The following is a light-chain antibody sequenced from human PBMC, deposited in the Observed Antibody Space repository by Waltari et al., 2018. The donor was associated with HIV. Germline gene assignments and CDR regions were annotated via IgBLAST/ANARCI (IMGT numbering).Light chain of an antibody. J-gene: IGLJ1*01. CDR3: QVWDSGSDHYV. CDR1: NVEANS. V-gene: IGLV3-21*01. Sequence: SYLLTQPPSVSVAPGKTASITCGGANVEANSVHWYQQKSGQAPVLVIHADDDRPSGIPERFSGSNSGSTATLTITRVEAGDEADYYCQVWDSGSDHYVFGTGTKVTVL. CDR2: ADD.